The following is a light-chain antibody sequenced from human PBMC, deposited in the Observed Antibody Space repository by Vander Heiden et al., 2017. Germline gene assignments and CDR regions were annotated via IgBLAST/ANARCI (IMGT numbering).Light chain of an antibody. CDR2: DVS. V-gene: IGLV2-14*01. Sequence: QSALTQPASVSGSPGQSITISCTGTSSDCGGYNYVSWYQQHPGKAPKLMIYDVSNRPSGVSNRFSGSKSGNTASLTISGLQAEDEADYYCSSYTSSSTLVFGGGTKLTVL. J-gene: IGLJ2*01. CDR3: SSYTSSSTLV. CDR1: SSDCGGYNY.